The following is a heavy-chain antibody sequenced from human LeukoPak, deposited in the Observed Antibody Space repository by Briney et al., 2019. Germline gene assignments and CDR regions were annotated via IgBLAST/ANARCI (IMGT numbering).Heavy chain of an antibody. V-gene: IGHV1-69*13. J-gene: IGHJ6*02. CDR1: GGTFSSYA. D-gene: IGHD3-3*01. CDR3: ARDYYDFWSGPDYGMDV. CDR2: IIPIFGTA. Sequence: GASVKVSCKASGGTFSSYAISWVRQAPGQGLEWMGGIIPIFGTANYAQKFQGRVTITADESTSTAYMELSSLRSEDTAVYYCARDYYDFWSGPDYGMDVWGQGTTVTVSS.